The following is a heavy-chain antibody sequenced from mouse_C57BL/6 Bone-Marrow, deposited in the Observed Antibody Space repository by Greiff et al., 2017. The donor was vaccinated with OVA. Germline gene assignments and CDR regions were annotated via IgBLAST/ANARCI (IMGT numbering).Heavy chain of an antibody. CDR3: ARSDYYGSSLDY. CDR1: GYTFTSYD. J-gene: IGHJ2*01. D-gene: IGHD1-1*01. CDR2: LYPRDGST. Sequence: QVQLQQSGPELVKPGASVTLSCKASGYTFTSYDINWVKQRPGQGLAWIGWLYPRDGSTKYNEKLPGKATFTVDTSSSTAYMELHSLTSEDSAVDVCARSDYYGSSLDYWGQGTTLTVSS. V-gene: IGHV1-85*01.